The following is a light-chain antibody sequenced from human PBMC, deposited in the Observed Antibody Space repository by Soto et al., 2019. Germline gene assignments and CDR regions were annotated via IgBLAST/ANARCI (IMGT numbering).Light chain of an antibody. Sequence: DIVMTQSPLSLPVTPGEPASISCRSSQSLLHSNGYNYLDWYLQKPGQSPQLLIYLGSNRASGVPDRFSGSGSGTDFTLKISRVEAEDVGVYYCMRGRAFGQGTKVEIK. CDR3: MRGRA. V-gene: IGKV2-28*01. CDR2: LGS. CDR1: QSLLHSNGYNY. J-gene: IGKJ1*01.